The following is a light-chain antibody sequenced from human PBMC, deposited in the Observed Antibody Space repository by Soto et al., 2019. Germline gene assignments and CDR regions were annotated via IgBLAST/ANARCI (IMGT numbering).Light chain of an antibody. J-gene: IGKJ1*01. CDR2: GAS. CDR3: QQRSNWPWT. Sequence: EFVMTQSPATLSVSPGERATLSCRASQSVSSNLAWYQQKPGQAPRLLIYGASTRATGIPARFSGSGSGTELALTISSLEPEDFGVYYCQQRSNWPWTFGQGTKVDIK. CDR1: QSVSSN. V-gene: IGKV3-15*01.